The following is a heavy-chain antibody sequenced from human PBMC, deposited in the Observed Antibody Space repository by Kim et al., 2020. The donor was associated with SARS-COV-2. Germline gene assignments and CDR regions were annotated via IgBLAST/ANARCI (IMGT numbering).Heavy chain of an antibody. V-gene: IGHV3-15*01. Sequence: GGSLRLSCAASGFTFNNAWMSWVRQAPGKGLEWVGRSQSKADGGATDYAAPVEGRFTISRDDSITTLSLQMDSLKAEDTAVYYCATGTSNRYGWYFDLWGRGTLVTVSS. J-gene: IGHJ2*01. CDR2: SQSKADGGAT. CDR3: ATGTSNRYGWYFDL. D-gene: IGHD4-17*01. CDR1: GFTFNNAW.